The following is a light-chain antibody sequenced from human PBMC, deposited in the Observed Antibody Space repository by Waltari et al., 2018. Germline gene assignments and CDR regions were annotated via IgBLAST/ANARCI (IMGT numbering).Light chain of an antibody. CDR3: QQYSSFST. CDR1: QSVGTW. V-gene: IGKV1-5*03. Sequence: DILMTQSPCTLSASVGDRVTISCRASQSVGTWLAWYQQKPGKAPKRLIYMASSLESGVPSRFSGSGSGTEFTLTISSLQPDDFATYSCQQYSSFSTFGQGTKLDI. CDR2: MAS. J-gene: IGKJ2*01.